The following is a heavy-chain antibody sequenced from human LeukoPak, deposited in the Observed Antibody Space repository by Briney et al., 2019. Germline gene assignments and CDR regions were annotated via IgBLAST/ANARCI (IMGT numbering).Heavy chain of an antibody. J-gene: IGHJ4*02. V-gene: IGHV3-20*04. CDR3: ARVSSRDIVVVPAAPFDY. Sequence: GGSLRLSCAASGFTFDDYGMSWVRQTPGKGLEWVSGINWNGGSTGYADSVKGRFTISRDNAKNSLYLQMNSLSAEDTALYYCARVSSRDIVVVPAAPFDYWGQGTLVTVSS. CDR1: GFTFDDYG. CDR2: INWNGGST. D-gene: IGHD2-2*01.